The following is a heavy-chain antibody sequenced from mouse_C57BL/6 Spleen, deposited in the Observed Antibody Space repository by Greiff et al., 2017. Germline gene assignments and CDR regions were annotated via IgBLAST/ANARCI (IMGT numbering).Heavy chain of an antibody. V-gene: IGHV1-50*01. CDR3: ARKANWDHYYAMDY. D-gene: IGHD4-1*01. J-gene: IGHJ4*01. Sequence: QVQLQQPGAELVKPGASVKLSCKASGYTFTSYWMQWVKQRPGQGLEWIGEIDPSDSYTNYNQKFKGKATLTVDTSSSTAYMQLSSLTSEDSAVYYCARKANWDHYYAMDYWGQGTSVTVSS. CDR1: GYTFTSYW. CDR2: IDPSDSYT.